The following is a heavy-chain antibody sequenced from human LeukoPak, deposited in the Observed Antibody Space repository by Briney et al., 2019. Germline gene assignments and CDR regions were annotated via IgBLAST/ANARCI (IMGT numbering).Heavy chain of an antibody. D-gene: IGHD3-9*01. CDR1: GFTFSSYD. J-gene: IGHJ4*02. Sequence: PGGSLRLSCAASGFTFSSYDMHWVRQPTGKRLEWVSAIGTAFDTSYADSVKGRFTISRENAENSLYLQMNSLRAEDTAVYYCARDADILTGYYNVGTDYWGQGTLVTVSS. CDR3: ARDADILTGYYNVGTDY. CDR2: IGTAFDT. V-gene: IGHV3-13*01.